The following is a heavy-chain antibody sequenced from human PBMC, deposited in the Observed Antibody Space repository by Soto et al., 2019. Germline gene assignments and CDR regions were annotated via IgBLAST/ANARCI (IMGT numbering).Heavy chain of an antibody. Sequence: ASVKVSCKASGYTFTSYCMHWVRQAPGQGLEWMGIINPSGGSTSYAQKFQGRVTMTRDTSTSTVYMELSSLRSEDTAVYYCASGTLMAPRDLDIWGQGTMVTVSS. CDR2: INPSGGST. J-gene: IGHJ3*02. V-gene: IGHV1-46*03. CDR3: ASGTLMAPRDLDI. D-gene: IGHD5-12*01. CDR1: GYTFTSYC.